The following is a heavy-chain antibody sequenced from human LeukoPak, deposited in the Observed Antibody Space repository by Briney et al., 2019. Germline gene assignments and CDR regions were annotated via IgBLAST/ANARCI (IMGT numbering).Heavy chain of an antibody. CDR3: ARRSVGAIRPFDY. V-gene: IGHV4-59*08. Sequence: SETLSLTCTVSGGSISSYYWSWIRQPPGKGLEWIGYIYYSGSTNYNPSLKSRVTISVDTSKNQFSLKLSSVTAADTAVYYCARRSVGAIRPFDYWGQGTLVTVS. CDR2: IYYSGST. J-gene: IGHJ4*02. D-gene: IGHD1-26*01. CDR1: GGSISSYY.